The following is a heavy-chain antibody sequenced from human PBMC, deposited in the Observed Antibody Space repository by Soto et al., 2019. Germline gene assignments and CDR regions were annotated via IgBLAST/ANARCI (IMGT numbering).Heavy chain of an antibody. Sequence: GASVKVSCKASGYTFTSYYMHWVRQAPGQGLEWMGIINPSGGSTSYAQKFQGRVTMTRDTSTSTVYMELSSLRSEDTAVYYCARDTRDILTGYYIKAFDIWGQGTMVTVSS. CDR1: GYTFTSYY. D-gene: IGHD3-9*01. CDR2: INPSGGST. J-gene: IGHJ3*02. CDR3: ARDTRDILTGYYIKAFDI. V-gene: IGHV1-46*03.